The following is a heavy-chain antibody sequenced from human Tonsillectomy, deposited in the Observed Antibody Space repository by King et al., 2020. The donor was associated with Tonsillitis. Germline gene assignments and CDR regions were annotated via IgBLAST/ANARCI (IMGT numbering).Heavy chain of an antibody. Sequence: VQLVESGGGLVKPGGSLRLSCAASGFTFSSYSMNWVRQAPGKGLEWVSGINSNSVYKYYADSVKGRFTISRDNAKNSLYLQMNSLTAEDTAVYYCTRGRGGIGYSDLWGQGTMVTVSS. CDR2: INSNSVYK. J-gene: IGHJ3*01. CDR1: GFTFSSYS. D-gene: IGHD6-13*01. CDR3: TRGRGGIGYSDL. V-gene: IGHV3-21*01.